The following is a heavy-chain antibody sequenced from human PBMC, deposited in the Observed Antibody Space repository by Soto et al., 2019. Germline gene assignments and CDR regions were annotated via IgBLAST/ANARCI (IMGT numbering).Heavy chain of an antibody. D-gene: IGHD3-9*01. CDR2: INPSGGST. J-gene: IGHJ6*02. CDR3: ARERAVLRYFDWLPGSPTWYYGMDV. V-gene: IGHV1-46*01. CDR1: GYTFTSYY. Sequence: VASVKVSCKASGYTFTSYYMHWVRQAPGQGLEWMGIINPSGGSTSYAQKFQGRVTMTRDTSTSTVYMELSSLRSEDTAVYYCARERAVLRYFDWLPGSPTWYYGMDVWGQGTTVTVSS.